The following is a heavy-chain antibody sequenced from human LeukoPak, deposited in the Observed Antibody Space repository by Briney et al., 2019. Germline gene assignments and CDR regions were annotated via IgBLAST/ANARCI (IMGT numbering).Heavy chain of an antibody. CDR3: TRAYYYGSGSYLRSYYFDY. CDR2: VNQDGSGK. V-gene: IGHV3-7*04. CDR1: GFTFSSAW. J-gene: IGHJ4*02. D-gene: IGHD3-10*01. Sequence: GGSLRLSCAASGFTFSSAWMSWVRQAPGKGLEWVANVNQDGSGKYYVDSVKGRFTISKDNAKNSLYLQMNSLRAEDTAVYYCTRAYYYGSGSYLRSYYFDYWGQGTLVTVSS.